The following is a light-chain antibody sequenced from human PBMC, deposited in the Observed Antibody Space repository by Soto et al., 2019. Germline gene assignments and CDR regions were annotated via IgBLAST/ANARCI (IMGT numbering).Light chain of an antibody. Sequence: DIVMTQSPDSLAVSLGERATINCKSSQSVLFTSNNRNYMSWYQQKPGQSPALIIYWASTRESGVPDRFSGRGSGTTFTLTSNNVPAEDVTVYYCQQFYNVPQTVGQGTKLEIK. V-gene: IGKV4-1*01. CDR1: QSVLFTSNNRNY. CDR2: WAS. J-gene: IGKJ2*01. CDR3: QQFYNVPQT.